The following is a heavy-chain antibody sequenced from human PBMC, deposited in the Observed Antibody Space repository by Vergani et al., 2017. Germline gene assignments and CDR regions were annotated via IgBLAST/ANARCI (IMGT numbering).Heavy chain of an antibody. Sequence: QVQLVESGGGVVQPGRSLRLSCAASGFTFSSYAMHWVRQAPGKGLEWVAVISYDGSNKYYADSVKGRFTISRDNSKNTLYLQMNSLRAEDTAVYYCATSRYCSSTSCPHPQYYYYYYGMDVWGQGTTVTVSS. D-gene: IGHD2-2*01. J-gene: IGHJ6*02. V-gene: IGHV3-30-3*01. CDR3: ATSRYCSSTSCPHPQYYYYYYGMDV. CDR2: ISYDGSNK. CDR1: GFTFSSYA.